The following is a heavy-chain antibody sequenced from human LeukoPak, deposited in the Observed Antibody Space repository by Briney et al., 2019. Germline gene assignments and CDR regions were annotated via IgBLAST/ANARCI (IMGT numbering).Heavy chain of an antibody. Sequence: GGSLRLSCAASGFTFSNAWMNWVRQAPGKGLEWVGRIKSTIDGGTTDYAAPVKGRFTVSRDDSKNTLYLQMNSLKTEDTAVYYCTTGGNVLVAGTRAFDIWGQGTMVTVSS. CDR2: IKSTIDGGTT. CDR1: GFTFSNAW. D-gene: IGHD6-19*01. J-gene: IGHJ3*02. V-gene: IGHV3-15*07. CDR3: TTGGNVLVAGTRAFDI.